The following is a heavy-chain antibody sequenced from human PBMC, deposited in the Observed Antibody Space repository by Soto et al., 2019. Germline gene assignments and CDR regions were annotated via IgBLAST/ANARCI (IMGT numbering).Heavy chain of an antibody. Sequence: PGGSLRLSCAASGFTFSSYAMSWVRQAPGKGLEWVSTTSGNGYNTYDADSVKGRFTISRDYSKNTLFLQMSSLRVEDTAIYYCASTPWNYGENRYFDYWGQGTLVTVSS. V-gene: IGHV3-23*01. J-gene: IGHJ4*02. CDR2: TSGNGYNT. CDR3: ASTPWNYGENRYFDY. CDR1: GFTFSSYA. D-gene: IGHD1-7*01.